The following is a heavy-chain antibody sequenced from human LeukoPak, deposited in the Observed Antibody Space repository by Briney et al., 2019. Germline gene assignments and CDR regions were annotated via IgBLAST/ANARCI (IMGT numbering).Heavy chain of an antibody. Sequence: PGGSLRLSCADSGSTFSSYAMSWVRQAPGKGLEWVSSISGSGATTHYADSVKGRFTISRDNSKNTLYRQMNSLRGEDTAVYYCATGEYSGYVGFDYWGQGTLVTVSS. V-gene: IGHV3-23*01. D-gene: IGHD5-12*01. CDR3: ATGEYSGYVGFDY. J-gene: IGHJ4*02. CDR2: ISGSGATT. CDR1: GSTFSSYA.